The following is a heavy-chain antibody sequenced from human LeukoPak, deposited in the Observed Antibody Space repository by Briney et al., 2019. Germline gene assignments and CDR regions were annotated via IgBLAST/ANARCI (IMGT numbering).Heavy chain of an antibody. CDR3: ARDRVGSWYFDY. Sequence: SVKVSCKASGGTFSSYTISWVRQAPGQGLEWMGGIIPIFGTANYAQKFQGRVTITADESTSTAYMELSSLRSEDTAVYYCARDRVGSWYFDYWGQGTLVTVSS. D-gene: IGHD6-13*01. CDR2: IIPIFGTA. V-gene: IGHV1-69*01. J-gene: IGHJ4*02. CDR1: GGTFSSYT.